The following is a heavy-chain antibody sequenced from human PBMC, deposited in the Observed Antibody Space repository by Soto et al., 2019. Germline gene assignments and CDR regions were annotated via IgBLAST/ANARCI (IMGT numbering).Heavy chain of an antibody. J-gene: IGHJ5*02. Sequence: ASVKVSCKVSGYTLSELSMHWVRQAPGKGLEWMGGFDPEDGETIYAQKFQGRVTMTEDTSTDTAYMELSSLRSEDTAVYYCATDGGIAAAGTGGWFDPWGQGTLVTVSS. CDR2: FDPEDGET. V-gene: IGHV1-24*01. D-gene: IGHD6-13*01. CDR1: GYTLSELS. CDR3: ATDGGIAAAGTGGWFDP.